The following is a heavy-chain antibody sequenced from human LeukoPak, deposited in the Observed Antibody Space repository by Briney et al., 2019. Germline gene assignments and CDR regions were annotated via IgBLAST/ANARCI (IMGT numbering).Heavy chain of an antibody. CDR1: GFTFSSHG. Sequence: GGSLRLSCAASGFTFSSHGMSWVRQAPGKGLEWVSTISGSGDYTYYADSVKGRFTISRDNSKNTLYLQMNSLRAEDTAVYYCAKGGLIVVVTALGPYFDYWGQGTLVTVSS. CDR3: AKGGLIVVVTALGPYFDY. J-gene: IGHJ4*02. CDR2: ISGSGDYT. V-gene: IGHV3-23*01. D-gene: IGHD2-21*02.